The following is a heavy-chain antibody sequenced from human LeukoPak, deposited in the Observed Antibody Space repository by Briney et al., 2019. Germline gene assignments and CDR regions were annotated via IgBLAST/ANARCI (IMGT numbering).Heavy chain of an antibody. CDR2: IYYSGST. J-gene: IGHJ5*02. D-gene: IGHD1-26*01. V-gene: IGHV4-39*07. CDR1: GGSISSSSYY. Sequence: SETLSLTCTVSGGSISSSSYYWGWIRQPPGKGLEWIESIYYSGSTYYNPSLKSRVTISVDRSKNQFSLKLSSVTAADTAVYYCARDGSYGRVGYWFDPWGQGTLVTVSS. CDR3: ARDGSYGRVGYWFDP.